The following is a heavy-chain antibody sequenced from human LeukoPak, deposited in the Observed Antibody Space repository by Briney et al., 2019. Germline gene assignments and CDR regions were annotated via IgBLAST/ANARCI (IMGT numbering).Heavy chain of an antibody. CDR1: GFTFSSYA. V-gene: IGHV3-23*01. D-gene: IGHD2-2*03. J-gene: IGHJ4*02. Sequence: GGSLRLSCAASGFTFSSYAMNWVRQAPGKGLEWVSIISGSGSSTYYADSVKGRFSISRDNSKNTLFLQMNSLRAEDTAVYYCAKMMDIVVVPASITFYYWGQGSLVTVSS. CDR3: AKMMDIVVVPASITFYY. CDR2: ISGSGSST.